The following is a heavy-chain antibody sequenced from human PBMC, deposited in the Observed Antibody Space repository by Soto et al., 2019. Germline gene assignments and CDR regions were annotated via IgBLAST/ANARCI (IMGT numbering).Heavy chain of an antibody. J-gene: IGHJ5*02. D-gene: IGHD1-20*01. Sequence: PSETLSLTCTVSGGSISSYYWSWIRQPPGKGLEWIGYIYYSGSTNYNPSLKSRVTISVDTSKNQFSLKLSSVTAADTAVYYCARHLYPRITGIVNWFDPWGQGTLVTVSS. CDR3: ARHLYPRITGIVNWFDP. CDR1: GGSISSYY. V-gene: IGHV4-59*01. CDR2: IYYSGST.